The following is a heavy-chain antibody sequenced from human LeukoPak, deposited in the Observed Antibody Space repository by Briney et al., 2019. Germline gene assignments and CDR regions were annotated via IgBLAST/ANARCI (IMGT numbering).Heavy chain of an antibody. D-gene: IGHD3-10*01. Sequence: ASVKVSCKASGYTFTSYYMHWVRQAPGQGLEWMGIINPSGGSTSYAQKFQGRVTMTRDMSTSTAYMELSSLRSEDTAVYYCARDQGVRGEYNAFDIWGQGTMVTVSS. V-gene: IGHV1-46*01. J-gene: IGHJ3*02. CDR3: ARDQGVRGEYNAFDI. CDR1: GYTFTSYY. CDR2: INPSGGST.